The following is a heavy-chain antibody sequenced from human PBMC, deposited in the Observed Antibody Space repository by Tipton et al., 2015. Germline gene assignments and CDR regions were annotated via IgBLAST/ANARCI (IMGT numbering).Heavy chain of an antibody. CDR2: ISSDGRAT. Sequence: SLRLSCAASGFTFSGYNMNWVRQTPGGGLMWLSRISSDGRATTYADSVKGRFTISRDNANDTLYLQMNSLRAEDTAIYYCTRGYYGDSDVWGQGTLVTVSS. V-gene: IGHV3-74*01. CDR1: GFTFSGYN. D-gene: IGHD3-10*01. CDR3: TRGYYGDSDV. J-gene: IGHJ4*02.